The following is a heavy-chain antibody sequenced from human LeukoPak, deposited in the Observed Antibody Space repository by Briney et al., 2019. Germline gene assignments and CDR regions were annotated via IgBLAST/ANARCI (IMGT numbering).Heavy chain of an antibody. CDR3: ARGRGVAVTGTIDY. D-gene: IGHD6-19*01. CDR1: GYTFTGYY. CDR2: INPNSGGA. Sequence: ASVKVSCKASGYTFTGYYMHWVRQAPGQGVEWMGWINPNSGGAKDAQKFQGRVTMTGDTATGTAYMELSGLTSDDTAVYYCARGRGVAVTGTIDYWGQGTLVTVSS. J-gene: IGHJ4*02. V-gene: IGHV1-2*02.